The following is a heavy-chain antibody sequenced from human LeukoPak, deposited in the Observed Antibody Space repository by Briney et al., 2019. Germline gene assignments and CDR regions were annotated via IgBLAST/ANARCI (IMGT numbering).Heavy chain of an antibody. CDR3: ARTRRDKTGDEDAFDI. CDR1: GYSFTSYW. J-gene: IGHJ3*02. D-gene: IGHD7-27*01. CDR2: IYPGDSDT. V-gene: IGHV5-51*01. Sequence: GESLKISCKGSGYSFTSYWIGWVRQMPGKGLEWMGIIYPGDSDTRYSPSFQGQVTISADKSISTAYLQWSSLKASDTAMYYCARTRRDKTGDEDAFDIWGQGTTVTVSS.